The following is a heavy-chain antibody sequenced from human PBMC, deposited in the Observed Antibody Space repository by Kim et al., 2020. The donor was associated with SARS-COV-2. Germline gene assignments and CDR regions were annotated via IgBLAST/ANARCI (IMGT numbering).Heavy chain of an antibody. V-gene: IGHV3-23*01. CDR3: AKAATMVRGVIIH. CDR1: GFTFSSYA. D-gene: IGHD3-10*01. Sequence: GSLRLSCAASGFTFSSYAMSWVRQAPGKGLEWVSAISGNGGSTYYADSVKGRFTNSRDNSKNTLYLQMNSLRAEDTAVYYCAKAATMVRGVIIHWGQGTLVTVSS. CDR2: ISGNGGST. J-gene: IGHJ4*02.